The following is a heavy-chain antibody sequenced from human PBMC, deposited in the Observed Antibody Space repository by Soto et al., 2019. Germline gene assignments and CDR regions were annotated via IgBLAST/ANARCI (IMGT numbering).Heavy chain of an antibody. CDR1: GFSLTTSGMC. D-gene: IGHD3-10*01. V-gene: IGHV2-5*08. J-gene: IGHJ5*02. Sequence: SGPTLVNPTQTLTLTCTFSGFSLTTSGMCVSWIRQPPGKALEWLALIYWDDDKRYSPSLKSRLTITKDTSKNQVVLTMTNMDPVDTATYYCAHMKARRGGFDPWGQGTLVTVSS. CDR3: AHMKARRGGFDP. CDR2: IYWDDDK.